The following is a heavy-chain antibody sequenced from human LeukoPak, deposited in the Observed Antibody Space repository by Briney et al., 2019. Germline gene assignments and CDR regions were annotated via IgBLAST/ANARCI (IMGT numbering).Heavy chain of an antibody. Sequence: TGGSLRLSCAASGFDLNTYEMNWVRQAPGKGLVWIADITISGHTKNYADSVKGRFTISRDNAGTSLYLQMNSLRVEDTGVYYCARGDPHADLWGQGTLVTVSS. V-gene: IGHV3-48*03. CDR1: GFDLNTYE. CDR3: ARGDPHADL. CDR2: ITISGHTK. J-gene: IGHJ5*02.